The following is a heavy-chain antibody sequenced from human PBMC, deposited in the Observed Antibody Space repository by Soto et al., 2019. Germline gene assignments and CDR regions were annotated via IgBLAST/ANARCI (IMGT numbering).Heavy chain of an antibody. Sequence: GASVKVSCKASGYTFTSYAMHCVRQAPGQRLEWMGWINAGNGNTKYSQKFQGRVTITRDTSASTAYMGLSSLRSEDTAVYYCARVTPFAFGGVIVMGWFDPWGQGTLVTVSS. D-gene: IGHD3-16*02. CDR1: GYTFTSYA. V-gene: IGHV1-3*01. CDR2: INAGNGNT. J-gene: IGHJ5*02. CDR3: ARVTPFAFGGVIVMGWFDP.